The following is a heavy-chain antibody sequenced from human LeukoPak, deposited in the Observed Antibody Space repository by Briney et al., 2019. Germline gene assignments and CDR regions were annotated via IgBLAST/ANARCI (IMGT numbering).Heavy chain of an antibody. CDR2: IYHSGST. CDR1: GGSISSYY. V-gene: IGHV4-59*08. D-gene: IGHD2-2*01. Sequence: PSETLSLTCTVSGGSISSYYWSWIRRPPGKGLEWIGSIYHSGSTYYNPSLKSRVTISVDTSKNQFSLKLSSVTAADTAVYYCARSFVVPAAPSSDIWGQGTMVTVSS. J-gene: IGHJ3*02. CDR3: ARSFVVPAAPSSDI.